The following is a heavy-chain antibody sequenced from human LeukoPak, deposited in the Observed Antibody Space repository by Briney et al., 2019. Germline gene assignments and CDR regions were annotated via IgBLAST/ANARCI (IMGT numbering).Heavy chain of an antibody. CDR1: GGSISSYY. D-gene: IGHD2-8*01. V-gene: IGHV4-4*07. J-gene: IGHJ5*02. CDR3: ARDHFSGIVPGHWFDP. Sequence: SETLSLTCTVSGGSISSYYWSWIRQPAGKGLEWIGRIYTSGSTNYNPSLKSRVTMSVDTSKNQFSLKLSSVTAADTAVYYCARDHFSGIVPGHWFDPWGQGTLVTVSS. CDR2: IYTSGST.